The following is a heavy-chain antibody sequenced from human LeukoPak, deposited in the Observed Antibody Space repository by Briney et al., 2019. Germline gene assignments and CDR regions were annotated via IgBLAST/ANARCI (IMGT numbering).Heavy chain of an antibody. J-gene: IGHJ4*02. CDR3: ARGRMGSSGWYDDY. V-gene: IGHV4-59*01. CDR2: IYYSGSP. CDR1: GGSISSYY. D-gene: IGHD6-19*01. Sequence: KPSETLSLTSTVSGGSISSYYWSWIRQPPGKGLEWMGYIYYSGSPNYNPSLKSRVIISVDTSNNQFSLNLSSVTAADTAVYYCARGRMGSSGWYDDYWGQGTLVTVSS.